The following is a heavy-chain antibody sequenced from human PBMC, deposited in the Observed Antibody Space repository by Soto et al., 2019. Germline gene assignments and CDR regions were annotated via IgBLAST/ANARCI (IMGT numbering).Heavy chain of an antibody. J-gene: IGHJ6*02. CDR3: ATLPSQWELRVAGMDV. Sequence: PGGSLRLSCAASGFTFSSYGMHWVRQAPGKGLEWVAVISYDGSNKYYADSVKGRFTISRDNSKNTLYLQMNSLRAEDTAVYYCATLPSQWELRVAGMDVWGQGTTVTFSS. V-gene: IGHV3-30*03. CDR1: GFTFSSYG. D-gene: IGHD1-26*01. CDR2: ISYDGSNK.